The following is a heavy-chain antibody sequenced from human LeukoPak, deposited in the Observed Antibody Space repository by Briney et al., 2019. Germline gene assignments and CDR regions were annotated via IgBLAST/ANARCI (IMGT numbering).Heavy chain of an antibody. J-gene: IGHJ2*01. CDR2: IIPILGIA. CDR1: GGTFSSYA. D-gene: IGHD3-3*01. Sequence: SVKVSCKASGGTFSSYAISWVRQAPGQGLEWMGRIIPILGIANYAQKFQSRVTITADKSTSTAYMELSSLRSEGTAVYYCARGISLTYYDFWSGTDPRGWYFDLWGRGTLVTVSS. CDR3: ARGISLTYYDFWSGTDPRGWYFDL. V-gene: IGHV1-69*04.